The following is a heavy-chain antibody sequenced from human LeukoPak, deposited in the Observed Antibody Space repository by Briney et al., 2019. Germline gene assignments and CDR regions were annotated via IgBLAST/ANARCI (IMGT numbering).Heavy chain of an antibody. J-gene: IGHJ4*02. CDR1: GFSFSSYT. CDR2: ISYDGAYK. CDR3: ARSNSRAWHNFEY. Sequence: PGTSLRLSCAASGFSFSSYTLHWLRQVPGTGLEWVSVISYDGAYKYYADSVKGRFTISRDNSKDTLYLQIDSLRAGDTAVYHCARSNSRAWHNFEYWGQGTPVTVSS. V-gene: IGHV3-30*14. D-gene: IGHD6-19*01.